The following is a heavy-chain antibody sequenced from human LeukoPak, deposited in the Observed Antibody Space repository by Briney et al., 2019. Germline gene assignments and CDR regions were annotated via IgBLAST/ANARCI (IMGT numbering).Heavy chain of an antibody. CDR3: ARQRRNGGIAASNDAFDI. CDR2: IYPGDSDT. J-gene: IGHJ3*02. CDR1: GYSFTSYW. Sequence: GESLKISCKGSGYSFTSYWIGWVRQMPGKGLEWMGIIYPGDSDTRYSPSFQGQVTISADKSISTAYLQWSSLKASDTAMYYCARQRRNGGIAASNDAFDIWGRGTMVTVSS. V-gene: IGHV5-51*01. D-gene: IGHD6-13*01.